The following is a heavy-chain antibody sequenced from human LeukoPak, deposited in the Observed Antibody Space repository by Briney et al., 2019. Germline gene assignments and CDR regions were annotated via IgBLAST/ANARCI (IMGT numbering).Heavy chain of an antibody. Sequence: ASVKVSCKASGYTFTSYGISWVRQAPGQGLEWMGWISAYNGNTNYAQKLQGRITMTTDPSTSTAYMELRSLRSDDTAVYYCAREGGGDYVWGSYRYEDTWGQGTLVTVSS. D-gene: IGHD3-16*02. CDR1: GYTFTSYG. V-gene: IGHV1-18*01. J-gene: IGHJ5*02. CDR2: ISAYNGNT. CDR3: AREGGGDYVWGSYRYEDT.